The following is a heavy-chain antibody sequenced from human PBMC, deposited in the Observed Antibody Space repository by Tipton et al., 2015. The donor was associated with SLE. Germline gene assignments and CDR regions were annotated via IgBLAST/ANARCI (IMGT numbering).Heavy chain of an antibody. Sequence: SLRLSCAASGFTFSDYYMNWIRQALGKGLEWVSYISTSGTTIYYADSVKGRFIISRDNAKNSLYLQMHSLRAEDTAVYYCARDRGQAAAAADWDYFDFWGQGTMVTVSS. CDR3: ARDRGQAAAAADWDYFDF. V-gene: IGHV3-11*01. CDR1: GFTFSDYY. J-gene: IGHJ4*02. D-gene: IGHD6-13*01. CDR2: ISTSGTTI.